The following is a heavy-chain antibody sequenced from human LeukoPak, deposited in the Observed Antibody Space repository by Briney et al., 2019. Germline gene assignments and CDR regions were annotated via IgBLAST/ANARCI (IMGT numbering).Heavy chain of an antibody. J-gene: IGHJ4*02. CDR1: GLTVSSNY. CDR2: IYSGGST. V-gene: IGHV3-53*01. Sequence: GGSLRLSCAASGLTVSSNYMSWVRQAPGKGLEWVSVIYSGGSTYYADSVKGRITISRDNSKNTLYLQMNSLRAEDTAVYYCARAYGGYYFDQWGQGTLVTVSS. CDR3: ARAYGGYYFDQ. D-gene: IGHD4/OR15-4a*01.